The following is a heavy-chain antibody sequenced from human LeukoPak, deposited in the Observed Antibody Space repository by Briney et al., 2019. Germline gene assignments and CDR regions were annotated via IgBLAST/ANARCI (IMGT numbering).Heavy chain of an antibody. D-gene: IGHD6-19*01. V-gene: IGHV1-2*02. CDR2: INPNSGGT. Sequence: ASVKVSCKASGYTFTSYDVNWVRQAPGQGLEWMGWINPNSGGTNYAQKFQGRVTMTRDTSISTAYMELSRLRSDDTAVYYCARDPVGYSSGSVDYWGQGTLVTVSS. CDR1: GYTFTSYD. CDR3: ARDPVGYSSGSVDY. J-gene: IGHJ4*02.